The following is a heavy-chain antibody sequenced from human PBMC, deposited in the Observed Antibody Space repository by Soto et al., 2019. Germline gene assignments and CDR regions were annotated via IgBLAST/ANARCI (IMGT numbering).Heavy chain of an antibody. V-gene: IGHV4-30-2*01. D-gene: IGHD3-3*01. CDR2: IYHSGST. CDR3: AAGAILGVVPLDY. J-gene: IGHJ4*02. Sequence: QLQLQESGSGLVKPSQTLSLTCAVSGGSISSGGYSWSWIRQPPGKGLEWIGYIYHSGSTYYNPSLTSRVTISGDRSKNQYSLKLSSVTAADTAVYYCAAGAILGVVPLDYWGQGTLVTVSS. CDR1: GGSISSGGYS.